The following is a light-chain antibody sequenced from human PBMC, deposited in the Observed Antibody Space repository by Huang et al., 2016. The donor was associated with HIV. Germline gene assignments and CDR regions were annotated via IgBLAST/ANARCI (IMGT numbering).Light chain of an antibody. CDR1: QPINTS. CDR2: DSS. Sequence: DIQVTQSPSSLSASVGDRVTITCRASQPINTSLNWYQQKPGKAPKLLIYDSSTLQSGGPSRFSGSGSGTDFTLTISSLQPEDFATYYCQQSYSMPITFGLGTRLEI. J-gene: IGKJ5*01. CDR3: QQSYSMPIT. V-gene: IGKV1-39*01.